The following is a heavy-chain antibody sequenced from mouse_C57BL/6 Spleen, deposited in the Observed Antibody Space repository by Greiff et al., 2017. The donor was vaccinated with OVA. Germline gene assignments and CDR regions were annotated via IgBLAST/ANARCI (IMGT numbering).Heavy chain of an antibody. V-gene: IGHV1-69*01. CDR3: AREGAGRDYFDY. D-gene: IGHD3-3*01. CDR1: GYTFTSYW. Sequence: VQLQQPGAELVMPGASVKLSCKASGYTFTSYWMHWVKQRPGQGLEWIGEIDPSDSYTNYNQKFKGKSTLTVDKSSSTAYMQLSSLTSEDSAVYYCAREGAGRDYFDYWGQGTTLTVSS. CDR2: IDPSDSYT. J-gene: IGHJ2*01.